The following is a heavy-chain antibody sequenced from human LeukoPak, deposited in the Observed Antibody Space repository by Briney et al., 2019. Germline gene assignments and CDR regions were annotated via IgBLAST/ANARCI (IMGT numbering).Heavy chain of an antibody. CDR3: ARVLPGVVVVTATSPFGWFDP. CDR1: GGSISSYY. J-gene: IGHJ5*02. CDR2: IYYSGST. V-gene: IGHV4-59*01. Sequence: SETLSLTCTVSGGSISSYYWSWIRQPPGKGLEWIGYIYYSGSTNYNPSLKSRVTISVDTSKNQFSLKLSSVTAADTAVYYCARVLPGVVVVTATSPFGWFDPWGQGALVTVSS. D-gene: IGHD2-15*01.